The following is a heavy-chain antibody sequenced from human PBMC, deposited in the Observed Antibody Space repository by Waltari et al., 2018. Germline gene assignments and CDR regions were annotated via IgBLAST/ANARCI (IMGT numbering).Heavy chain of an antibody. V-gene: IGHV4-34*01. D-gene: IGHD2-15*01. Sequence: QVQLQQWGAGLLKPSETLSLTCAVYGGSFSGYYWRWHRQPPGQGLEWMGEINHSGSTNYNPSLKSRVTISVDTSKNQFSLKLSSVTAADTAVYYCARHYLCSGGSCYTEPYFDYWGQGTLVTVSS. CDR3: ARHYLCSGGSCYTEPYFDY. J-gene: IGHJ4*02. CDR2: INHSGST. CDR1: GGSFSGYY.